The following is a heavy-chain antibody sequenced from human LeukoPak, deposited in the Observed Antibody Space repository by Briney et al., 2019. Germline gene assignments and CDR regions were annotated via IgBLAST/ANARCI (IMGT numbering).Heavy chain of an antibody. J-gene: IGHJ5*02. CDR3: ARAADYYDSSGYYFSGWFDP. Sequence: ASVKVSCKASGDTFTSHYMHWVRQAPGQGLEWMGIINPSGGSTSYAQKFQGRVTMTRDTSISTAYMELSRLRSDDTAVYYCARAADYYDSSGYYFSGWFDPWGQGTLVTVSS. CDR2: INPSGGST. CDR1: GDTFTSHY. D-gene: IGHD3-22*01. V-gene: IGHV1-46*01.